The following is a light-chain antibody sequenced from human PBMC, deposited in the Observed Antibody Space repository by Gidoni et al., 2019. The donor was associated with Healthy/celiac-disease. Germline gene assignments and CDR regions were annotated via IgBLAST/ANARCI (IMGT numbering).Light chain of an antibody. V-gene: IGLV3-19*01. J-gene: IGLJ1*01. CDR3: NSRDSSGTHCYV. CDR1: SLRSYY. Sequence: SSELTQDPAVSVALGQTVRITCQGDSLRSYYASWYQQKPGQAPVLVIYGKNNRPSGIPDRFSGSSSGNTASLTITGAQAEDEADYYCNSRDSSGTHCYVFGTGTKVTVL. CDR2: GKN.